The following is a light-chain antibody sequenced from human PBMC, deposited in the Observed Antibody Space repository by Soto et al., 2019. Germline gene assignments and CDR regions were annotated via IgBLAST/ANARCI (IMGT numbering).Light chain of an antibody. J-gene: IGKJ1*01. Sequence: EIVLTQSPGTLSLSPGERATLSCRASQSISSNYLAWYQQKPGQAPRLLIYGASSRATGIPDRFSGSGSGTDFTLTIIRLEPEDSAIYYCQLYGSWTFDQGTKVEIK. CDR1: QSISSNY. CDR2: GAS. V-gene: IGKV3-20*01. CDR3: QLYGSWT.